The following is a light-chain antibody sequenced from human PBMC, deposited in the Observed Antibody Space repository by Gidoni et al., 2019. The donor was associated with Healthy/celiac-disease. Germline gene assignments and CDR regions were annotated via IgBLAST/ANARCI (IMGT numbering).Light chain of an antibody. CDR3: QQSYSTLWT. V-gene: IGKV1-39*01. CDR2: AAS. Sequence: DIEMTQAPPSVSSSVGDRVTITCRASQSISSYLNWYQQKPGKAPKLLIYAASSLQSGVPSRFSGSGSGTDFTLTISSLQPEDFATYYCQQSYSTLWTFGQGTKVEIK. J-gene: IGKJ1*01. CDR1: QSISSY.